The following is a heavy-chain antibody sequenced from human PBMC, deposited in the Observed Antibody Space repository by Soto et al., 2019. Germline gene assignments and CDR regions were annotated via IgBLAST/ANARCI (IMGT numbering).Heavy chain of an antibody. Sequence: EVQLLESGGGLVQPGGSLRLSCAASGFTFSSYAMSWVRQAPGKGLEWVSAISGSGGSTYYADSVKGRFTISRDNSKNTLYLQMNSLRAEDTAVYYCAKVNGQQLVRKGYYFDYWGQGTLVTVSS. CDR1: GFTFSSYA. CDR2: ISGSGGST. V-gene: IGHV3-23*01. CDR3: AKVNGQQLVRKGYYFDY. J-gene: IGHJ4*02. D-gene: IGHD6-13*01.